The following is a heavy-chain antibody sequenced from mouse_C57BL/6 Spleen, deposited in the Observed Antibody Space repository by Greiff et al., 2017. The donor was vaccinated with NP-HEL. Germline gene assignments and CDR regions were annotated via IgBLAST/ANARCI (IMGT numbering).Heavy chain of an antibody. CDR1: GFTFSSYA. J-gene: IGHJ4*01. V-gene: IGHV5-4*01. Sequence: EVQRVESGGGLVKPGGSLKLSCAASGFTFSSYAMSWVRQTPEKRLEWVATISDGGSYTYYPDNVKGRFTISRDNAKNNLYLQMSHLKSEDTAMYYCARDPPHSFYAMDYWGQGTSVTVSS. CDR2: ISDGGSYT. CDR3: ARDPPHSFYAMDY.